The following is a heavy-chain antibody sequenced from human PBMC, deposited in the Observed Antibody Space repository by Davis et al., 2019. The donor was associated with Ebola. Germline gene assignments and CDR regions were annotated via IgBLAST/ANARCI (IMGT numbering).Heavy chain of an antibody. D-gene: IGHD6-13*01. CDR3: TSRYSSTNDY. CDR1: GFTFSSYS. Sequence: GESLKISCAASGFTFSSYSMNWVRQAPGKGLEWVGRIRSKANSYATAYAASVKGRFTISRDDSKNTAYLQMNSLKTEDTAVYYCTSRYSSTNDYWGQGTLVTVSS. CDR2: IRSKANSYAT. V-gene: IGHV3-73*01. J-gene: IGHJ4*02.